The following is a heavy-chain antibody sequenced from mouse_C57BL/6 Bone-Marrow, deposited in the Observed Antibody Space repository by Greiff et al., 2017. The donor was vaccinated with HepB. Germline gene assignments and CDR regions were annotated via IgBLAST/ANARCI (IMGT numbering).Heavy chain of an antibody. J-gene: IGHJ3*01. D-gene: IGHD1-2*01. Sequence: VQLQESGPELVKPGASVKISCKASGYAFSSSWMNWVKQRPGKGLEWIGRIYPGDGDTNYNQKFKGKATLTVDKSSSTAYMQLSSLTSEDSAVYYCAIGGLRLAWFAYWGQGTLVTVSA. CDR1: GYAFSSSW. V-gene: IGHV1-82*01. CDR2: IYPGDGDT. CDR3: AIGGLRLAWFAY.